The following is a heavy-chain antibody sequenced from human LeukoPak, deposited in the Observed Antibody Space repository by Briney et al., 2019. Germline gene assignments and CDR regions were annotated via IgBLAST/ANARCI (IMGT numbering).Heavy chain of an antibody. V-gene: IGHV1-2*02. CDR2: INPVSGGT. D-gene: IGHD3-3*01. CDR1: GYAFTDYF. J-gene: IGHJ5*02. CDR3: AKLKAPRQRFLEWLLVS. Sequence: ASVRVSSKASGYAFTDYFLVWVRQAPGKGLEWMGWINPVSGGTTYAQQFQGRITLSGDTSIDTAYMDLRRLRPDDTAIYFCAKLKAPRQRFLEWLLVSWGQGTLVTVSP.